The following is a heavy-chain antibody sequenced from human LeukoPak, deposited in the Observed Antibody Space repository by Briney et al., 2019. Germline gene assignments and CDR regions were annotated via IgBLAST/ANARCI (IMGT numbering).Heavy chain of an antibody. CDR3: ARESSLFGVATRYYFDF. J-gene: IGHJ4*02. D-gene: IGHD3-3*01. V-gene: IGHV3-11*04. Sequence: GGSLKLSCAASGINFTDYYMTWIRQAPGKGLEWVSSISSSGNIINYADSVKGRVDISRDNAKKSLFLQMNSLRVEDTAVYYCARESSLFGVATRYYFDFWGQGTLVTVSS. CDR1: GINFTDYY. CDR2: ISSSGNII.